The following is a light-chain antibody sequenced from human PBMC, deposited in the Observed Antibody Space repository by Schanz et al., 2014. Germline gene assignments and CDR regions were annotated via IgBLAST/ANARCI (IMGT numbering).Light chain of an antibody. V-gene: IGLV1-40*01. J-gene: IGLJ2*01. Sequence: QSVLTQPPSVSGAPGQRVTISCTGSSSNIGAGYDVHWYQHLPGTAPKLLIFRNNNRPSGVPDRFSGSKSGTSASLAITGLQAEDEADYYCQSFDSSLRDVLFGGGTKLTVL. CDR2: RNN. CDR3: QSFDSSLRDVL. CDR1: SSNIGAGYD.